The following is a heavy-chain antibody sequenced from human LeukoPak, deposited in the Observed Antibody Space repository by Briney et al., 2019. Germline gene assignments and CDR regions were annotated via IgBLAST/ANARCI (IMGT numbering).Heavy chain of an antibody. CDR1: GFTFSSYA. Sequence: GGSLRLSCAASGFTFSSYAMSWVRQAPGKGLEWVSVISGSGGSTYYADSVKGRLTISRDNSKNTLYLQMNSLRAEDTAVYYCVKDRSGWDNWFDPWGQGTLVTVSS. CDR2: ISGSGGST. D-gene: IGHD6-19*01. J-gene: IGHJ5*02. V-gene: IGHV3-23*01. CDR3: VKDRSGWDNWFDP.